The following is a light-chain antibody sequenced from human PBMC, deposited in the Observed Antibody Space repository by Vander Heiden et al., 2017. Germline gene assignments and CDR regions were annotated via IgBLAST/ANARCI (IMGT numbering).Light chain of an antibody. CDR1: RRDIGGNNY. Sequence: QSALTQPASVSGSPAQSITIACTGGRRDIGGNNYVSRYQQHPGKAPKLMIHHVSDRPSGVSNRFSRSKSGNTASLTISGLQAKDEADYYCCSYTSSSTLYVFGTGTKVTVL. J-gene: IGLJ1*01. CDR3: CSYTSSSTLYV. CDR2: HVS. V-gene: IGLV2-14*03.